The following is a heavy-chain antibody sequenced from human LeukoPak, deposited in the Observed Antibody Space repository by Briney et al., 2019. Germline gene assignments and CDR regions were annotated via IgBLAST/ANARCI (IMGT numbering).Heavy chain of an antibody. D-gene: IGHD3-22*01. Sequence: GGSLRLSCAASGFTFSSYGMHWVRQAPGKGLEWVAFIRYDGSNKYYADSVKGRFTVSRDNSKNTLYLQMNSLRAEHTAVYYCAKSRIVAGGEYFQHWGQGTLVTVSS. J-gene: IGHJ1*01. CDR3: AKSRIVAGGEYFQH. CDR1: GFTFSSYG. CDR2: IRYDGSNK. V-gene: IGHV3-30*02.